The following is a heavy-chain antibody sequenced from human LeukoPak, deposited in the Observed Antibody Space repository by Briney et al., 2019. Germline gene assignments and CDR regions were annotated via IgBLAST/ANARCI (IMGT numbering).Heavy chain of an antibody. D-gene: IGHD6-13*01. V-gene: IGHV4-34*01. J-gene: IGHJ5*02. CDR3: TRDGIAAAGTHNWFDP. CDR2: INHSGST. Sequence: GSLRLSCAASGCTFSSYSMNWVRQPPGKGLEWIGEINHSGSTNYNPSLKSRVTISVDTSKNQFSLKLSSVTAADTAVYYCTRDGIAAAGTHNWFDPWGQGTLVTVSS. CDR1: GCTFSSYS.